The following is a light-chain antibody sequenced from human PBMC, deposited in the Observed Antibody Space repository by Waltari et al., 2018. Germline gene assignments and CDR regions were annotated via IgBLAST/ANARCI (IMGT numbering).Light chain of an antibody. V-gene: IGKV1-5*03. CDR1: QSISSW. CDR3: HRYNSNTPQWT. J-gene: IGKJ1*01. Sequence: DIQMTQSPSSLSASVGDRVTITCRASQSISSWLAWYQQKPGKAPKLLIYKASSLESEVPSRFSGSGSGTGFTLTLSSLQPDDYETYYYHRYNSNTPQWTFGQGTKVEIK. CDR2: KAS.